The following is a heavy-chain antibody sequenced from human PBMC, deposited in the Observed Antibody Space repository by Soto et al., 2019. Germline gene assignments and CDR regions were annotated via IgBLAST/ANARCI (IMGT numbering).Heavy chain of an antibody. CDR3: ATGYSSPGKGFYYYGMDV. V-gene: IGHV3-11*06. J-gene: IGHJ6*02. D-gene: IGHD6-13*01. CDR1: GFTFSDYY. CDR2: ISSSSSYT. Sequence: LGGSLRLSCAASGFTFSDYYMSWIRQAPGKGLEWVSYISSSSSYTNYADSVKGRFTISRENAKNSLYLQMNSLRAEDTAVYYCATGYSSPGKGFYYYGMDVWGQGTTVTVSS.